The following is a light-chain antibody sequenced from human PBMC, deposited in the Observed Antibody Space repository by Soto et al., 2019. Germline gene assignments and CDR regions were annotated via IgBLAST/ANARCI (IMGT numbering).Light chain of an antibody. CDR1: QDIKNY. CDR3: QQYDNLPLT. V-gene: IGKV1-33*01. J-gene: IGKJ4*01. CDR2: DAS. Sequence: EIPMTPSPSSLSSSVGDIATITCQASQDIKNYLNWYQQKSGKAPKLLIYDASDLETGVPSRFSGSGSGTDFTFTINRLQPEDIATYYCQQYDNLPLTFGGGTKVEIK.